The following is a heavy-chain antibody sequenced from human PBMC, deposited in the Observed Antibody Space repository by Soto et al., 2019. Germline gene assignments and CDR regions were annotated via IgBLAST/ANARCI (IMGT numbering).Heavy chain of an antibody. D-gene: IGHD2-15*01. CDR1: GYTFTGYY. V-gene: IGHV1-2*04. Sequence: ASVKVSCKASGYTFTGYYMHLVRQAPVQVLELIVWINPNIFGTDYSQKVQGWLTRAVYTSIVTSCMELIMLGSGDTAVYYCARASFSCSGGSCHFDYWGQGTMVTVSS. J-gene: IGHJ4*02. CDR3: ARASFSCSGGSCHFDY. CDR2: INPNIFGT.